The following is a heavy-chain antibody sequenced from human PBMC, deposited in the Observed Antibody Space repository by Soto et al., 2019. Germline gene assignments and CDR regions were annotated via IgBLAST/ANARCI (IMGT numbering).Heavy chain of an antibody. CDR3: SSELRGESPDTFAI. CDR1: VGSMISYN. D-gene: IGHD2-21*01. J-gene: IGHJ3*02. V-gene: IGHV4-59*01. CDR2: IYYSWSA. Sequence: SGPLSLTCTVSVGSMISYNWSWFRQPPAKGLGWIGFIYYSWSANDNSSPKSRGTISIDTSKNKFSLNLRSVSAAATAVYFYSSELRGESPDTFAIWGQGTMVTVSS.